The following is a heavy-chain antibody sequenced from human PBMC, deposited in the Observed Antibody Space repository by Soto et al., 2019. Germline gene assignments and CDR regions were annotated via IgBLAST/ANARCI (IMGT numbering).Heavy chain of an antibody. D-gene: IGHD6-19*01. CDR3: ARIRVAVADDNWFDP. V-gene: IGHV2-26*01. J-gene: IGHJ5*02. Sequence: QVTLKESGPVLVRPTETLTLTCTVSGFSLSNARMGVSWIRQPPGKALEWLAHIFSNDEKSYSTSLKSRLTISKDTSKSQVVLTMTNMDPVDTATYYCARIRVAVADDNWFDPWGQGTLVTVSS. CDR1: GFSLSNARMG. CDR2: IFSNDEK.